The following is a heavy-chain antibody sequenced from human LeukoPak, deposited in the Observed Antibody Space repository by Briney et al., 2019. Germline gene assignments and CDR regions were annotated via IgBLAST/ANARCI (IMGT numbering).Heavy chain of an antibody. D-gene: IGHD3-22*01. V-gene: IGHV4-39*07. J-gene: IGHJ4*02. CDR2: IFYSGST. CDR3: TRDRAGNFDSSDWGFASDS. Sequence: PPETLSLTCIVSDGSVSSTNHYWGWIRQPPGKGLEWIGSIFYSGSTFHNPSLKSRVAISVDTSKNQFSLKLNSVTAADTAVYYCTRDRAGNFDSSDWGFASDSWGQGTLVTVSS. CDR1: DGSVSSTNHY.